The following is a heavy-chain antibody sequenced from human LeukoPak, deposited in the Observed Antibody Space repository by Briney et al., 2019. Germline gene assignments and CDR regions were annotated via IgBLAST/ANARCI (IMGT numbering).Heavy chain of an antibody. CDR1: GYTFTGYY. J-gene: IGHJ5*02. V-gene: IGHV1-2*02. D-gene: IGHD2-15*01. CDR3: ARGGSSHHNWFDP. Sequence: GASVKVSCKASGYTFTGYYMHWVRLAPGQGLEWMGWINPNSGGTNYAQKFQGRVTMTRDTSISTAYMELSRLRSDDTAVYYCARGGSSHHNWFDPWGQGTLVTVSS. CDR2: INPNSGGT.